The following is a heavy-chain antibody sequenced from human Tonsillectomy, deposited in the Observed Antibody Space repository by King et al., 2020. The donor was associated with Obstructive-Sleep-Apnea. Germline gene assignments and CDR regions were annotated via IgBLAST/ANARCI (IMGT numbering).Heavy chain of an antibody. D-gene: IGHD3-10*01. J-gene: IGHJ4*02. CDR2: ITSSSSYI. CDR3: ARFNGSGSYWH. V-gene: IGHV3-21*01. CDR1: GFTFSSYS. Sequence: DVQLVESGGGLVKPGGSLRLSCAASGFTFSSYSMNWVRQAPGKGLEWISSITSSSSYIYYADSVKGRFTISRDNAKNSLYLQMNSLRAEDTAVYYCARFNGSGSYWHWGQGTLVTVSS.